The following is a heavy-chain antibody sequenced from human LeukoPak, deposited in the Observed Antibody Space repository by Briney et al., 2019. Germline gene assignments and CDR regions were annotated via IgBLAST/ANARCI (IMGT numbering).Heavy chain of an antibody. Sequence: PSETLSLTCTVSGGSISSSSYYWGWIRQPPGKGLEWIGSIYYSGSTYYNPSLKSRVTISVDTSKNQFSLMLNSVTAADTAVYYCASLFGYSFISSVDYWGQGPLVTVSS. CDR1: GGSISSSSYY. D-gene: IGHD3-10*02. CDR2: IYYSGST. CDR3: ASLFGYSFISSVDY. J-gene: IGHJ4*02. V-gene: IGHV4-39*07.